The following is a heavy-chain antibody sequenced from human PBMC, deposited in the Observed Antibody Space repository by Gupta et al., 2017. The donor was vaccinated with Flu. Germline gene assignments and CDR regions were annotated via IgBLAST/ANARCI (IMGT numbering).Heavy chain of an antibody. V-gene: IGHV3-74*01. CDR3: ARDGAGDCSGGSCYSWFDP. D-gene: IGHD2-15*01. CDR2: IKSDESRA. Sequence: HWVRQAPGKGLVWVSRIKSDESRASYADSVKGRFTISRDNTKNTLYLQMNSLRAEDTAVYYCARDGAGDCSGGSCYSWFDPWGQGTLVTVSS. J-gene: IGHJ5*02.